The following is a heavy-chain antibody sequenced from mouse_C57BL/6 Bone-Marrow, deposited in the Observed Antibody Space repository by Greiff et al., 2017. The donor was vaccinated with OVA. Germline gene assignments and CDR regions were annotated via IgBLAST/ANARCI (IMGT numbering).Heavy chain of an antibody. CDR3: ARSYDYDDYAMDY. Sequence: QVQLQQSGAELVKPGASVKLSCKASGYTFTSYWMQWVKQRPGQGLEWIGEIDPSDSYTNYNQKFKGKATLTVDTSSSTAYMQLSSLTSEDSAVYYCARSYDYDDYAMDYWGQGTSVTVSS. V-gene: IGHV1-50*01. D-gene: IGHD2-4*01. CDR2: IDPSDSYT. J-gene: IGHJ4*01. CDR1: GYTFTSYW.